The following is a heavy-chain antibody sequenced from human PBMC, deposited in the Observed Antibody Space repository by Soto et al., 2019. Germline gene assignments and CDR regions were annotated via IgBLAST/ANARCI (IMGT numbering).Heavy chain of an antibody. D-gene: IGHD3-10*01. CDR2: IYYSGST. CDR3: ARDVRYGSGSYSDY. J-gene: IGHJ4*02. CDR1: GGSISSYY. V-gene: IGHV4-59*01. Sequence: SETLSLTCTVSGGSISSYYWSWIRQPPGKGLEWIGYIYYSGSTNYNPSLKSRVTISVDTSKNQFSLKLSSVTAADTAVYYCARDVRYGSGSYSDYWGQGTLVTVSS.